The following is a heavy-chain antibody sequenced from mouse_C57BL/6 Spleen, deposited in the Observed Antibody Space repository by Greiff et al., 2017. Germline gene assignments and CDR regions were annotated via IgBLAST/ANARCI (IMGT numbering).Heavy chain of an antibody. CDR3: ARGGYGSPWCAY. Sequence: VQLQQPGAELVRPGSSVKLSCKASGYTFTSYWMHWVKQRPIQGLEWIGNIDPSDSETHYNQKFKDKATLTVDKSSSTAYMQLSSLTSEDSAVYYCARGGYGSPWCAYWGQGTLVTVSA. CDR1: GYTFTSYW. V-gene: IGHV1-52*01. J-gene: IGHJ3*01. CDR2: IDPSDSET. D-gene: IGHD1-1*01.